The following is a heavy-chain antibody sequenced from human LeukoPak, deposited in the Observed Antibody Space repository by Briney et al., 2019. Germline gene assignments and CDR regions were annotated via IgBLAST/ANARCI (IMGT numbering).Heavy chain of an antibody. CDR1: GGSISSYY. J-gene: IGHJ6*02. CDR3: ARDLAAAGPYYYYGMDV. Sequence: PSETLSLTCTVSGGSISSYYWSWIRQPPGKGLEWIGYIYYSGSTNYNPSLKSRVTISVDTSKNQFSLKLSSVTAADTAVYYCARDLAAAGPYYYYGMDVWGQGTTVTVSS. CDR2: IYYSGST. V-gene: IGHV4-59*01. D-gene: IGHD6-13*01.